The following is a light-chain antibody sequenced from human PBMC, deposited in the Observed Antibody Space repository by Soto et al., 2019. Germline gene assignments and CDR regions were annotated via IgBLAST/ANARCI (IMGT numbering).Light chain of an antibody. CDR2: TAS. J-gene: IGKJ5*01. Sequence: IQMTQSPSSLSASVGDRVTITCRASYDINIYLAWYQQRPGTVPKLLIYTASTLQSGFPSRFSGSGFGTDFTLTISSLQPEDVATYYCQNYNTVPIAFGQGTRLEI. V-gene: IGKV1-27*01. CDR1: YDINIY. CDR3: QNYNTVPIA.